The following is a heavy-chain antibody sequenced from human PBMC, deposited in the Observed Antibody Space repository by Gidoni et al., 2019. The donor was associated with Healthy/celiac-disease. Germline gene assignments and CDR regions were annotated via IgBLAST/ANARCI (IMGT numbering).Heavy chain of an antibody. CDR2: IRGSGCRT. Sequence: EVQLLESGGGLVQPGGSLRLSCAASGFTFSSYAMSWVRQAPGKGLEWVSAIRGSGCRTYYAEPVKGRFNISRDNSKNTLYLQMNSLRAEETAVYYCAKEVWNVGSKEYYFDYWGQGTLVTVSS. V-gene: IGHV3-23*01. D-gene: IGHD1-1*01. CDR3: AKEVWNVGSKEYYFDY. CDR1: GFTFSSYA. J-gene: IGHJ4*02.